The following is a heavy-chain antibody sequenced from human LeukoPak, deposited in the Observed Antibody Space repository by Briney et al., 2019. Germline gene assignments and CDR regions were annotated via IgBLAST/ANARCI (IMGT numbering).Heavy chain of an antibody. CDR1: GFIFSSYA. CDR3: ARDLAGRYSSSWWDY. CDR2: MSSNGDNT. V-gene: IGHV3-64*01. D-gene: IGHD6-13*01. Sequence: GGSLRLSCAASGFIFSSYAMHWVRQAPGKGLGYVSAMSSNGDNTFYASSVKGRFTISRDNAKNTLYLQMNSLRAEDTAVYYCARDLAGRYSSSWWDYWGQGTLVTVSS. J-gene: IGHJ4*02.